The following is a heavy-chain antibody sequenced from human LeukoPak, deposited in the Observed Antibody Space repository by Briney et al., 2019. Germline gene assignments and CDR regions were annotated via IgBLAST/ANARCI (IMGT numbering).Heavy chain of an antibody. V-gene: IGHV4-59*01. CDR2: IYYSGST. CDR3: ARVYCGGGGCYYGMDV. D-gene: IGHD2-15*01. Sequence: SETPSLTCTVSGGSISNYYWSWIRQPPGKGLEWIGYIYYSGSTNYNPSLKSRVTISVDTSKKQFSLKLSSVTAADTAVYYCARVYCGGGGCYYGMDVWGQGTTVTVSS. J-gene: IGHJ6*02. CDR1: GGSISNYY.